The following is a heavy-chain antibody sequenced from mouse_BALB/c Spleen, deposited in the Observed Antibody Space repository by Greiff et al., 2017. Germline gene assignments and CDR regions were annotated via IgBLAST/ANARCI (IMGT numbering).Heavy chain of an antibody. CDR2: ISSGGST. V-gene: IGHV5-6-5*01. Sequence: EVMLVESGGGLVKPGGSLKLSCAASGFTFSSYAMSWVRQTPEKRLEWVASISSGGSTYYPDSVKGRFTISRDNARNILYLQTSSLRSEDTAMYYCAREGGNPFDYWGQGTTLTVSS. CDR3: AREGGNPFDY. CDR1: GFTFSSYA. J-gene: IGHJ2*01. D-gene: IGHD2-1*01.